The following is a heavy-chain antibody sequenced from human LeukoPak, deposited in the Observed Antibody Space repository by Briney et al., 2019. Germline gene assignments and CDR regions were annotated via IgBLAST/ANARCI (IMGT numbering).Heavy chain of an antibody. CDR1: GYTFIRNG. CDR3: ARGATGAEPF. V-gene: IGHV1-18*01. CDR2: ISPYNENT. D-gene: IGHD1-14*01. Sequence: ASVKVSCKASGYTFIRNGISWVRQAPGQGLEWMGWISPYNENTKYLQKFQGRVTMTTDTSTNTGYMELRSLRSDDTAVYFCARGATGAEPFWGQGTLVTVSS. J-gene: IGHJ4*02.